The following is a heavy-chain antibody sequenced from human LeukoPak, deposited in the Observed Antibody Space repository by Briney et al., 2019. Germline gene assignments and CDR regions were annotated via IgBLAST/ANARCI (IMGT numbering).Heavy chain of an antibody. CDR3: AREQWELYFDY. Sequence: ASVKVSCKASGYTFTGYYIHWVRQAPGQGLEGMGWINPNSGGTNYAQKFQGRVTMTRDTSISTAYMTLSRLRSDDTAVYYCAREQWELYFDYWGQGTLVTVSS. D-gene: IGHD1-26*01. CDR1: GYTFTGYY. V-gene: IGHV1-2*02. CDR2: INPNSGGT. J-gene: IGHJ4*02.